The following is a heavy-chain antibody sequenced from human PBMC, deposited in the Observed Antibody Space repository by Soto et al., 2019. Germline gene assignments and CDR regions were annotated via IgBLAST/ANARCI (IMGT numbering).Heavy chain of an antibody. D-gene: IGHD6-19*01. Sequence: ASVKVSCKASGYTFTSYGISWLRQAPGQGLEWMGWISAYNGNTNYAQKFQGRVTMTTDTSTSTAYMEVRSLRSDDTAVYHCARDFVGYSSGWYVYWGQGTLVTVS. CDR1: GYTFTSYG. CDR2: ISAYNGNT. V-gene: IGHV1-18*01. J-gene: IGHJ4*02. CDR3: ARDFVGYSSGWYVY.